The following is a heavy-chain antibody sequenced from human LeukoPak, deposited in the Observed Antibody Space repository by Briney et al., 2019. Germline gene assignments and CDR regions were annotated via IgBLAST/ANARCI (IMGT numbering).Heavy chain of an antibody. Sequence: GGSLRLSCAASGFTFSSDGMSWVRQAPGKGLEWVSVIYSGGSTYYADSVKGRFTISRDNSKNTLYLQMNSLRAEDTAVYYCARDGDTLDYWGQGTLVTVSS. J-gene: IGHJ4*02. V-gene: IGHV3-66*01. CDR1: GFTFSSDG. CDR2: IYSGGST. CDR3: ARDGDTLDY. D-gene: IGHD4-17*01.